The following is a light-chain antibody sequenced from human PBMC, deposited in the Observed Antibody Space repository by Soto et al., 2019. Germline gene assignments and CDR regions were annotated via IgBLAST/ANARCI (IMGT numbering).Light chain of an antibody. CDR1: QGISNY. V-gene: IGKV1-27*01. J-gene: IGKJ1*01. CDR3: QKYNSAPWT. Sequence: DIQMTQSPSSLSASVGDRVTITCRASQGISNYLAWYQQKPGKVPKLLIYAASTLQSGVPFSFSGSGSGTEFTLTISSLQPADVSSYYCQKYNSAPWTFGQGTKVEIK. CDR2: AAS.